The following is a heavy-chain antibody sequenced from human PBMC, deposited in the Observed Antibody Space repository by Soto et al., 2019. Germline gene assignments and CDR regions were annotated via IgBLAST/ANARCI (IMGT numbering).Heavy chain of an antibody. CDR2: IYTGGST. Sequence: PGGALRLSCAASGFTVSSSDMNWVRQAPGKGLEWVSVIYTGGSTDYADSVKGRFTTSRDNSKNTLYLQMNSLRGEDTAVYYCATLNYYGSFWGHGTLVTGSP. CDR3: ATLNYYGSF. V-gene: IGHV3-53*01. J-gene: IGHJ4*01. D-gene: IGHD3-22*01. CDR1: GFTVSSSD.